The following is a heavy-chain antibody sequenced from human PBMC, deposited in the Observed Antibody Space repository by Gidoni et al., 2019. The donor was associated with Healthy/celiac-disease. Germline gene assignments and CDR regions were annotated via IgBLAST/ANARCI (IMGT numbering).Heavy chain of an antibody. CDR1: GYTFTSYD. CDR3: ASQRRVLNYYYYGMDV. V-gene: IGHV1-8*01. CDR2: MNPNSGNT. Sequence: QVQLVHSGAEVKKPGASVQVSCKASGYTFTSYDINWVRQATGQGLEWMGWMNPNSGNTGYAQKFQGRVTMTRNTSISTAYMELSSLRSEDTAVYYCASQRRVLNYYYYGMDVWGQGTTVTVSS. J-gene: IGHJ6*02.